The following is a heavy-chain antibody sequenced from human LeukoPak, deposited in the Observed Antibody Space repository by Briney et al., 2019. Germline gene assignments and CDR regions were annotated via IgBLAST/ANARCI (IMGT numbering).Heavy chain of an antibody. CDR2: IYYSGSI. D-gene: IGHD3-22*01. V-gene: IGHV4-39*07. J-gene: IGHJ6*03. CDR1: GGSISSSSYY. Sequence: SETLSLTCTVSGGSISSSSYYWGWIRQPPGKGLEWIGNIYYSGSIYYNPSLKSRVTISVDTSKNQFSLKLSSVTAADTAVYYCARSSEGRYYYDSSGFSYYYYYMDVWGKGTTVTISS. CDR3: ARSSEGRYYYDSSGFSYYYYYMDV.